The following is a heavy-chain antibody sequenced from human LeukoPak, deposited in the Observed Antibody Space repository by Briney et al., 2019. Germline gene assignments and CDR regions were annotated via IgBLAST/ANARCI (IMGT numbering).Heavy chain of an antibody. CDR1: GFTFSSYA. J-gene: IGHJ4*02. Sequence: PGGSPRLSCAASGFTFSSYAMSWVRQAPGKGLEWVSAISGSGGSTYYADSVKGRFTISRDNSKNTLYLQMNSLRAEDTAVYYCAKDRHSGYDFDYWGQGTLVTVSP. D-gene: IGHD5-12*01. CDR3: AKDRHSGYDFDY. CDR2: ISGSGGST. V-gene: IGHV3-23*01.